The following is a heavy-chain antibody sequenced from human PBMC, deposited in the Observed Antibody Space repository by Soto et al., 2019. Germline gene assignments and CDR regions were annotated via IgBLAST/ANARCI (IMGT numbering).Heavy chain of an antibody. Sequence: PGGSLRLSCAASRFTFSSYAMCWVRPAPGKGLEWVSSISVSGGSTYYADSVKGRFTISRDNSKNTLYLQMNSLRAEDPAVYYCAKDGYSITRNKQLDYWGQGTLVTVSS. CDR2: ISVSGGST. J-gene: IGHJ4*02. V-gene: IGHV3-23*01. D-gene: IGHD2-2*01. CDR3: AKDGYSITRNKQLDY. CDR1: RFTFSSYA.